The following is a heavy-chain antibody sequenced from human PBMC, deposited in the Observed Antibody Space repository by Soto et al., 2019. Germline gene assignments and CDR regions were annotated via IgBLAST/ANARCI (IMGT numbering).Heavy chain of an antibody. V-gene: IGHV3-7*03. Sequence: GGALRLSCAASGFTLSDYWMTWVRQAPGKGLEWVANIIKDGSEKSYVDSVKGRFTISRDNTKNSLYLEMNSLRVEDTAIYYCARDWGGLGYWGQGTLVTVSS. D-gene: IGHD3-10*01. CDR3: ARDWGGLGY. J-gene: IGHJ4*02. CDR2: IIKDGSEK. CDR1: GFTLSDYW.